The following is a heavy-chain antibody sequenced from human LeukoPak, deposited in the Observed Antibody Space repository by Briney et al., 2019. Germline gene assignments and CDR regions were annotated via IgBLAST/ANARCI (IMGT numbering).Heavy chain of an antibody. CDR2: IYSSGST. V-gene: IGHV4-61*02. CDR3: ARASHDYGDYSHFDY. Sequence: SETLSLTCSVSGGSINSGSYYWSWIRQPAGKGLEWIGRIYSSGSTNYNPSLKSRVTISVDTSKNQLSLNLTSVTAADTAVYYCARASHDYGDYSHFDYWGQGTLVTVSS. J-gene: IGHJ4*02. CDR1: GGSINSGSYY. D-gene: IGHD4-17*01.